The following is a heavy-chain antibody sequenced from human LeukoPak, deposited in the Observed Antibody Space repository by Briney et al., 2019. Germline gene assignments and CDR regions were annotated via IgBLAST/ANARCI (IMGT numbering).Heavy chain of an antibody. J-gene: IGHJ4*02. D-gene: IGHD6-13*01. V-gene: IGHV4-30-2*01. CDR2: IYHSGST. CDR1: GGSISSGGYS. Sequence: SETLSLTCAVSGGSISSGGYSWSWIRQPPGKGLEWIGYIYHSGSTYYNPSLKSRVTISVDTSKNQFSLKLSSVTAADTAVYYCARRSSSWYYFDYWGQGTLVTVSS. CDR3: ARRSSSWYYFDY.